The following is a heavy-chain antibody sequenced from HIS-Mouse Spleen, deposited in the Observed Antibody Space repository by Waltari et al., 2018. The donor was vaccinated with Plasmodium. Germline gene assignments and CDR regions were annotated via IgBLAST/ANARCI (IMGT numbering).Heavy chain of an antibody. CDR1: AVPFSSYW. V-gene: IGHV3-7*01. J-gene: IGHJ2*01. Sequence: EVQLVDGGGGLVQPGGSLRVAGASSAVPFSSYWMSWVRQAPGKGLEWVANIKQDGSEKYYVDSVKGRFTISRDNAKNSLYLQMNSLRAEDTAVYYCASSWYWYFDLWGRGTLVTVSS. D-gene: IGHD6-13*01. CDR3: ASSWYWYFDL. CDR2: IKQDGSEK.